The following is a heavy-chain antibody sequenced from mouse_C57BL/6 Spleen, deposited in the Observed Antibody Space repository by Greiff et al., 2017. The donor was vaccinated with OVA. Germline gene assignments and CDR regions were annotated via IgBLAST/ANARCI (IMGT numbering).Heavy chain of an antibody. V-gene: IGHV1-64*01. D-gene: IGHD4-1*01. J-gene: IGHJ3*01. CDR3: ARGWDVWFAY. CDR1: GYTFTSYW. CDR2: IHPNSGST. Sequence: QVQLQQPGAELVKPGASVKLSCKASGYTFTSYWMHWVKQRPGPGLEWIGMIHPNSGSTNYNEKFKSKATLTVDKSSSTAYMQLSSLTYEDSAVYYCARGWDVWFAYWGQGTLVTVSA.